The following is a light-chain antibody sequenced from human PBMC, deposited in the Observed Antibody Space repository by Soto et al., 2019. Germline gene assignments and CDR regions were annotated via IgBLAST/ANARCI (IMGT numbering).Light chain of an antibody. J-gene: IGKJ1*01. Sequence: EIVLTQSPATLSVSPGERATLSCRASQSVSSNLAWYQHKPGQAPRLLVYGAPTRASGIPDRFSGSGSGTEFTLSISSLQSEDFAVYYCQQYYNWPRTFGQGTKVDIK. CDR3: QQYYNWPRT. V-gene: IGKV3-15*01. CDR2: GAP. CDR1: QSVSSN.